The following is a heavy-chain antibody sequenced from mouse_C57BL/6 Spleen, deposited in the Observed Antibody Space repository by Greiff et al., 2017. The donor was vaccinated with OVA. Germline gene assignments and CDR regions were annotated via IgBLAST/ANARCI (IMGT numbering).Heavy chain of an antibody. D-gene: IGHD4-1*01. CDR2: ISSGGSYT. CDR1: GFTFSSYG. Sequence: EVQLQESGGDLVKPGGSLKLSCAASGFTFSSYGMSWVRQTPDKRLEWVATISSGGSYTYYPDSVKGRFTISRDNAKNTLYLQMSSLKSEDTAMYYCARRGNWNYFDYWGQGTTLTVSS. CDR3: ARRGNWNYFDY. V-gene: IGHV5-6*01. J-gene: IGHJ2*01.